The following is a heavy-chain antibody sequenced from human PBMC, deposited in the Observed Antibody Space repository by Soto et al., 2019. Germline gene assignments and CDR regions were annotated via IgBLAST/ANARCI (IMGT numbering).Heavy chain of an antibody. D-gene: IGHD2-2*01. CDR1: GYSFTSYW. J-gene: IGHJ6*02. Sequence: PGESLKISCKGSGYSFTSYWIGWVRQMPGKGLEWMGIIYPGDSDTRYSPSFQGQVTISADKSISTAYLQWSSLKASDTAMYYCARHKEVVPAANFYYYYYGMDVWGQGTTVTVSS. CDR2: IYPGDSDT. CDR3: ARHKEVVPAANFYYYYYGMDV. V-gene: IGHV5-51*01.